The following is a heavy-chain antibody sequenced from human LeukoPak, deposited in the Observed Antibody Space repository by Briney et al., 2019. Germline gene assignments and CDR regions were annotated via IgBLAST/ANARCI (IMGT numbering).Heavy chain of an antibody. Sequence: PGGSLRLSCAASGFTFDDYAMHWVRHAPGKGLEWVSGVSWNSGSIGYADSVKGRFTISRDNAKNSLYLQMNSLRAEDTALYYCAKSTGYSYGLGRIYYFDYWGQGTLVTVSS. D-gene: IGHD5-18*01. CDR2: VSWNSGSI. CDR1: GFTFDDYA. CDR3: AKSTGYSYGLGRIYYFDY. J-gene: IGHJ4*02. V-gene: IGHV3-9*01.